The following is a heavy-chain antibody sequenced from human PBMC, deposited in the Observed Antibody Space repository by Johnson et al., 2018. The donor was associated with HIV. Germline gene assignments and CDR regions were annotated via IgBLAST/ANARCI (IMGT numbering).Heavy chain of an antibody. D-gene: IGHD6-6*01. Sequence: QVQLVESGGGVVQPGRSLRLSCAASGFTFSSYGMHLVRQAPGKGLEWVAFIRYDGSNKYYADSVKGRFTISRDNSKNTLYLQMNSLRAEDTAVYYCARDRIRSSHAFDIWGQGTMVTVSS. J-gene: IGHJ3*02. CDR2: IRYDGSNK. CDR1: GFTFSSYG. V-gene: IGHV3-30*02. CDR3: ARDRIRSSHAFDI.